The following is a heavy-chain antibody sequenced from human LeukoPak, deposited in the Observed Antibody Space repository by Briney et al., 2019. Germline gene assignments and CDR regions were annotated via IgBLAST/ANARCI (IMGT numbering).Heavy chain of an antibody. D-gene: IGHD2-21*02. J-gene: IGHJ4*02. CDR1: GFTFSSYE. Sequence: GGSLRLSCAASGFTFSSYEMNWVRQAPGKGLEGVSYISTSGSSIYYADSVKGRLTISRDNAKNSVYLQMHSLRAEDTAVYYCARESIACGGDCYDYWGQGTLVTVSS. CDR2: ISTSGSSI. CDR3: ARESIACGGDCYDY. V-gene: IGHV3-48*03.